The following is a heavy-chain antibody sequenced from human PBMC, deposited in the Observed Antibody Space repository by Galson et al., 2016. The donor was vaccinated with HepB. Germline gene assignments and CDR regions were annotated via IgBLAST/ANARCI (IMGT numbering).Heavy chain of an antibody. Sequence: SLRLSCAASGFTFSSYAMSWVRQAPGKGLEWVSTISGSGYNTYYADSVKGRFTISRDNSKNALYLQMNSLRAEDTAVYYRAKSQPGYSSGWYTLPIDAFDIWGQGTMVTVSS. CDR2: ISGSGYNT. CDR3: AKSQPGYSSGWYTLPIDAFDI. D-gene: IGHD6-19*01. V-gene: IGHV3-23*01. CDR1: GFTFSSYA. J-gene: IGHJ3*02.